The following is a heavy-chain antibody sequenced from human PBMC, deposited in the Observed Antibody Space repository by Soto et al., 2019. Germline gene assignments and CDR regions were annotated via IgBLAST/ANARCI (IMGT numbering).Heavy chain of an antibody. Sequence: SETLSLTCTVSGGSISSGDYYWSWIRQPPGKGLEWIGYIYYSGSTYYNPSLKSRVTISVDTSKNQFSLKLSSVTAADTAVYYCARGGYIVGATIDASDIWGQRTMVTVSS. CDR1: GGSISSGDYY. D-gene: IGHD1-26*01. J-gene: IGHJ3*02. CDR3: ARGGYIVGATIDASDI. CDR2: IYYSGST. V-gene: IGHV4-30-4*01.